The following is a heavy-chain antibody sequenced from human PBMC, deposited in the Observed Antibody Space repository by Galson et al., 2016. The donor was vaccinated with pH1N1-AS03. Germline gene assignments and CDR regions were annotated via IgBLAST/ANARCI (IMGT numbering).Heavy chain of an antibody. V-gene: IGHV1-18*01. CDR3: ARGTLSGVDLQRRFDA. CDR1: GYTFTHFG. CDR2: ISTYTGET. D-gene: IGHD2/OR15-2a*01. J-gene: IGHJ5*02. Sequence: SVKVSCKASGYTFTHFGISWVRQAPGQGLECLGWISTYTGETNYAQKFQGRVTMTTDTSTNTVYMELRTLTSDDTALYYCARGTLSGVDLQRRFDAWGQGTLVTVS.